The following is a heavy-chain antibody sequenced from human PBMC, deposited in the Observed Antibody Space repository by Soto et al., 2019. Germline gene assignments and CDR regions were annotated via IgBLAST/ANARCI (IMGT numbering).Heavy chain of an antibody. CDR3: ARGPLWFGEFSEFDY. J-gene: IGHJ4*02. D-gene: IGHD3-10*01. V-gene: IGHV4-30-4*01. CDR2: IYYSGST. CDR1: GGSISSGDYY. Sequence: QVQLQESGPGLVKPSQTLSLTCTVSGGSISSGDYYWSWIRQPPGKGLEWIGYIYYSGSTYYNPSLKSRVTISVDTSKNQFSLKLSSVTAADTAVYYCARGPLWFGEFSEFDYWGQGTLVTVSS.